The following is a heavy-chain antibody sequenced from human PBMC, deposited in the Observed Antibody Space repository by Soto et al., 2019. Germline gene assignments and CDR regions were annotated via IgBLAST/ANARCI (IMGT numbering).Heavy chain of an antibody. D-gene: IGHD3-22*01. CDR3: ARSRANYYDSRGYYYSTFDY. CDR1: GGTFSSYA. J-gene: IGHJ4*02. CDR2: IIPMFGTA. Sequence: SVKVSCKASGGTFSSYAISWVRQAPGQGLEWMGGIIPMFGTANYAQKFQGRVTITADESTSTAYMELSSLRSEDTAVYYCARSRANYYDSRGYYYSTFDYWGQGTLVTVSS. V-gene: IGHV1-69*13.